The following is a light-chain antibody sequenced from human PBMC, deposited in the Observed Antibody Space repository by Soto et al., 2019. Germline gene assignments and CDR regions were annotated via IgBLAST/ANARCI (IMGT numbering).Light chain of an antibody. J-gene: IGLJ2*01. V-gene: IGLV1-47*01. CDR2: RNN. Sequence: QSVLTQPPSASGTPGQRVTISCSGSLSNIGSNFIYWYQQLPGSAPKLLINRNNERPSGVPDRFSGSKSGTSASLAISGLRYEDEADYHCAAWDDSLRGVVFGGGTKVTVL. CDR1: LSNIGSNF. CDR3: AAWDDSLRGVV.